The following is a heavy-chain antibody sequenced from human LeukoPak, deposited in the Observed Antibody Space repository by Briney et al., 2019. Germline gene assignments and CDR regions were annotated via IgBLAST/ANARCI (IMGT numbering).Heavy chain of an antibody. Sequence: QASQTLSFTCTVSGGSISSGDCYWSWIRQPPGKGLEWIGHIYYSGSTYYNPSLKSRVTISGDTSKNQFSLRLSSVTAADTAVYYCARDRGYSYGPFDYWGQGTLVTVSS. J-gene: IGHJ4*02. D-gene: IGHD5-18*01. V-gene: IGHV4-30-4*01. CDR2: IYYSGST. CDR1: GGSISSGDCY. CDR3: ARDRGYSYGPFDY.